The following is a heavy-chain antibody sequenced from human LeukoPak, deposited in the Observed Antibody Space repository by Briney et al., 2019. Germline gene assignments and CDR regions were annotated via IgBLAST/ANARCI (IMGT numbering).Heavy chain of an antibody. CDR3: ARDDY. J-gene: IGHJ4*02. CDR2: VSHNGPDK. V-gene: IGHV3-30-3*01. CDR1: GITFSSYT. Sequence: PGRSLRLSCAASGITFSSYTMHWVRQAPGKGLEWVAVVSHNGPDKYYADSVKGRFTISRDNSKNTLYLQMSSLRADDTALYYCARDDYWGQGTLVTVSS.